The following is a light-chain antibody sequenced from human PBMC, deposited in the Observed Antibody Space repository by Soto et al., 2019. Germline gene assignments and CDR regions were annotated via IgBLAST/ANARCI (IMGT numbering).Light chain of an antibody. J-gene: IGKJ1*01. Sequence: IVLTQSPGTLXLSPGERATLSCRASQSVSSSYLAWYQQKPGQAPRLLIYGASNRATAIPDRFSGSGSGTDFTLTISRLDPEDFAVYYCQQYDDSPGTFGQGTKVEIK. CDR3: QQYDDSPGT. V-gene: IGKV3-20*01. CDR2: GAS. CDR1: QSVSSSY.